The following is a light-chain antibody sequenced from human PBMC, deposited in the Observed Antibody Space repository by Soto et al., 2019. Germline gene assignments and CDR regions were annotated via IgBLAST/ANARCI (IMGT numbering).Light chain of an antibody. CDR2: DAN. Sequence: QSVLTQPRSVSGSPGQSVTISCTGTSNDVGRFDYVSWYQQHPGKAPKVIIYDANERPSGVPNRFSGSKSGNTASLTISGLQADDEADYYCCSYAGSSTPYVFGTGTKVTVL. V-gene: IGLV2-11*01. J-gene: IGLJ1*01. CDR3: CSYAGSSTPYV. CDR1: SNDVGRFDY.